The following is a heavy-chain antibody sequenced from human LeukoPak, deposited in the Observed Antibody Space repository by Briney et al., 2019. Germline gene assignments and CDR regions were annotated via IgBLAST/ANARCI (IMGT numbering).Heavy chain of an antibody. D-gene: IGHD3-10*01. CDR1: GGSFCGCY. CDR3: AREDPGRGNCFDP. CDR2: INHSGST. V-gene: IGHV4-34*01. J-gene: IGHJ5*02. Sequence: SGTLSLTCAVYGGSFCGCYWSWMRQPPGKGLEWIGEINHSGSTNYNPSLKSRVTISVDTSKNQFSLKVSSVTAADTAVYYCAREDPGRGNCFDPWGQGTLVTVSS.